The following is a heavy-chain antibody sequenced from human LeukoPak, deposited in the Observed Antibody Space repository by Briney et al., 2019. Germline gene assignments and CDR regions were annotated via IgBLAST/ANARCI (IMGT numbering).Heavy chain of an antibody. V-gene: IGHV3-48*04. CDR3: ARVSSVGATNELDY. Sequence: PGGSLRLSCAASGFTFSSYSMNWVRQAPGKGLEWVSYISSSSSTIYYADFVKGRFTISRDNAKNSLYLQMNSLRAEDTAVYYCARVSSVGATNELDYWGQGTLVTVSS. CDR2: ISSSSSTI. J-gene: IGHJ4*02. D-gene: IGHD1-26*01. CDR1: GFTFSSYS.